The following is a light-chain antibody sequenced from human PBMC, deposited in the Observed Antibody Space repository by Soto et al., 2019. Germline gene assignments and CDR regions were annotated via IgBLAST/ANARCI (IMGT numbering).Light chain of an antibody. CDR3: LQYNNWPPT. Sequence: EIVMTQSPATLSVSPGERATLSCRASHSVSSDLAWYQQKPGQAPRLLTYSASTRAIGIPARFSGSGSGTELTLTISSLQSEDFAVYYCLQYNNWPPTYGQGTRLEI. V-gene: IGKV3-15*01. CDR2: SAS. CDR1: HSVSSD. J-gene: IGKJ5*01.